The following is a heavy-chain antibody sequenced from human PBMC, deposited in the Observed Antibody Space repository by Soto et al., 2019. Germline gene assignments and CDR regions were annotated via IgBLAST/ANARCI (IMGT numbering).Heavy chain of an antibody. CDR2: TYYRSKWYN. Sequence: SQTRSLTCGISGDRGASNRAAWNWIKQSPSRGLEWLGRTYYRSKWYNDYAVSVKSRITSNPDTSKNQFSLQLNSVTPEDTAVYYCARAGIAVAEGGYYFDYRGQRTLVTVSS. CDR3: ARAGIAVAEGGYYFDY. J-gene: IGHJ4*02. CDR1: GDRGASNRAA. D-gene: IGHD6-19*01. V-gene: IGHV6-1*01.